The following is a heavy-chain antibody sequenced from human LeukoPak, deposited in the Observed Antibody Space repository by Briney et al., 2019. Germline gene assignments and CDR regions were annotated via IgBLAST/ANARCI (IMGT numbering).Heavy chain of an antibody. CDR3: ARATYYDYVWGSYHQAPTTNYFDY. J-gene: IGHJ4*02. V-gene: IGHV4-4*07. CDR2: IYTSGST. Sequence: SETLSLTCTVSGGSISSYYWSWIRQPAGKGLEWIGRIYTSGSTYYNPSLKSRVTISVDTSKNQFSLKLSSVTAADTAVYYCARATYYDYVWGSYHQAPTTNYFDYWGQGTLVTVSS. D-gene: IGHD3-16*02. CDR1: GGSISSYY.